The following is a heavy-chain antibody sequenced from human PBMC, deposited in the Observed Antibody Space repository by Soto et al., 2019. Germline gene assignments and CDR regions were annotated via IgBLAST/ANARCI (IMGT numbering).Heavy chain of an antibody. D-gene: IGHD6-19*01. CDR2: IRSKAYGGTT. CDR3: TRGGQYSSGWYPGYFDY. Sequence: GGSLRLSCTASGFTFGDYAMSWVRQAPGKGLEWVGFIRSKAYGGTTEYAASVKGRFTISRDDSKSIAYLQMNSLKTEDTAVYYCTRGGQYSSGWYPGYFDYWGQGPLVTVSS. CDR1: GFTFGDYA. J-gene: IGHJ4*02. V-gene: IGHV3-49*04.